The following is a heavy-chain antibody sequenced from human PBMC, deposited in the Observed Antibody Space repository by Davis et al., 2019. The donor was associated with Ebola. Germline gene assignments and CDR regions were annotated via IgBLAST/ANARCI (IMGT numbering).Heavy chain of an antibody. J-gene: IGHJ4*02. Sequence: SVKVSCKASGYIFTNYGVSWLRQAPGQGLEWMGGIIPIFGTVNYAQKFQGRVTITADVSTSTAYMELSSLRCDDTAVYYCTRGPLWFGYFDYWGQGTLVTVSS. CDR3: TRGPLWFGYFDY. D-gene: IGHD3-10*01. CDR2: IIPIFGTV. V-gene: IGHV1-69*13. CDR1: GYIFTNYG.